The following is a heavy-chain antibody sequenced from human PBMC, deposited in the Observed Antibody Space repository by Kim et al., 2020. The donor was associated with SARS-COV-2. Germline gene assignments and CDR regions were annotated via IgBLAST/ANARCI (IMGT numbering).Heavy chain of an antibody. V-gene: IGHV4-39*01. J-gene: IGHJ3*02. CDR3: ARHVEQQLVQGAFDI. D-gene: IGHD6-13*01. Sequence: PSLKSRVTISVDTSKNQFSLKLSSVTAADTAVYYCARHVEQQLVQGAFDIWGQGTMVTVSS.